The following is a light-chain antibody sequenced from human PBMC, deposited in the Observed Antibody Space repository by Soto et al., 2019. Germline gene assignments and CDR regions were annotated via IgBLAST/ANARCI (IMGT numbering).Light chain of an antibody. J-gene: IGKJ4*01. Sequence: EIVLTQSPATLSLSPGERATLSCRASQIVSNFLAWYQQKPGQAPRLLIYDASSRATGIPTRFSGSGSGTDFTLSISSLETEDFAVYYCQQRINWPLTFGGGTKVEIK. CDR2: DAS. CDR1: QIVSNF. CDR3: QQRINWPLT. V-gene: IGKV3-11*01.